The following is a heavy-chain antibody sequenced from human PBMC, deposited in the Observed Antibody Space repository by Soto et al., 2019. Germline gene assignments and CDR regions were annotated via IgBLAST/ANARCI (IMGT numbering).Heavy chain of an antibody. CDR3: ARDALNYYDSSGYYPLPTNWFDP. Sequence: TGGSLRLSCAAAGFTFRSYSMNWVRQAPGKGLEWVSYISSSSSTIYYADSVKGRFTISRDNAKNSLYLQMNSLRDEDTAVYYCARDALNYYDSSGYYPLPTNWFDPWGQGTLVTVS. CDR2: ISSSSSTI. J-gene: IGHJ5*02. CDR1: GFTFRSYS. V-gene: IGHV3-48*02. D-gene: IGHD3-22*01.